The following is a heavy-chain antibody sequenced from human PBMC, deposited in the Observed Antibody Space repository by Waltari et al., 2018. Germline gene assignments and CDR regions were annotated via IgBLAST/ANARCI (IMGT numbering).Heavy chain of an antibody. V-gene: IGHV3-23*01. CDR3: AKAAKFLEWFADY. CDR1: GFTFSSYA. D-gene: IGHD3-3*01. Sequence: EVQLLESGGGLVQPGGSLRLSCAASGFTFSSYAMSWVRHAPGKGLEWVSAISGSVVSKYYADSVKGRFTISRDNSKNTRYLQMNSLRAEDTAVYYCAKAAKFLEWFADYWGQGTLVTVSS. CDR2: ISGSVVSK. J-gene: IGHJ4*02.